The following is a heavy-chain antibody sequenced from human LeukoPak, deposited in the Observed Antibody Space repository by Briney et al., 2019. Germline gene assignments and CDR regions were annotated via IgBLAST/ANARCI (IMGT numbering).Heavy chain of an antibody. V-gene: IGHV4-39*07. D-gene: IGHD3-10*01. Sequence: SETLSLTCTVSGGSISSSSYYWGWIRQPPGKGLEWIGSIYYSGSTYYNPSLKSRVTISVDTSKNQFSLKLSSVTAADTAVYFCARSGYGSGSYYIPLDVWGQGTTVTVSS. CDR2: IYYSGST. CDR3: ARSGYGSGSYYIPLDV. J-gene: IGHJ6*02. CDR1: GGSISSSSYY.